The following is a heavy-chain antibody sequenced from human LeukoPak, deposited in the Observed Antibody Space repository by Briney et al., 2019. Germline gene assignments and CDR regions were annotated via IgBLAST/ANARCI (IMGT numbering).Heavy chain of an antibody. CDR1: GGSISSPSDY. CDR2: IYYSGST. D-gene: IGHD2-15*01. V-gene: IGHV4-39*07. J-gene: IGHJ3*02. Sequence: SETLSLTCSVSGGSISSPSDYWGWIRQTPGKGLEWIASIYYSGSTYSNPSLKSRVTISVDSSKNQFSLKLSSVTAADTAVYYCARGRYCSADICSGGDAFDIWGQGTMVSVSS. CDR3: ARGRYCSADICSGGDAFDI.